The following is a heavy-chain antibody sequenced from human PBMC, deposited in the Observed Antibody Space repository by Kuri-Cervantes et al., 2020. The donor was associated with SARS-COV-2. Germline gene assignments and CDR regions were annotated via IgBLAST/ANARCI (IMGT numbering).Heavy chain of an antibody. CDR1: GGSFSGYY. Sequence: SQTLSLTCAVYGGSFSGYYWSWIRQPPGKGLEWIGEINHSGSTNYNPSLKSRVTISVDTSKNQFSLKLSSVTAADTAVYYCARGRVYARRIYYYYYGMDVWSQGTTVTVSS. V-gene: IGHV4-34*01. CDR3: ARGRVYARRIYYYYYGMDV. CDR2: INHSGST. J-gene: IGHJ6*02. D-gene: IGHD3-16*01.